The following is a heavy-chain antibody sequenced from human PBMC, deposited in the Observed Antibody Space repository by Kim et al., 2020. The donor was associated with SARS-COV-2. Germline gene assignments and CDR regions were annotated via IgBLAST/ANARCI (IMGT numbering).Heavy chain of an antibody. Sequence: ASVKVSCKASGYTFTSYYMHWVRQAPGQGLEWMGIINPSGGSTSYAQKFQGRVTMTRDTSTSTVYMELSSLRSEDTAVYYCARAGGYCTGGVCPGRNQYYYYYGMDVWGQGTTVTVSS. CDR1: GYTFTSYY. V-gene: IGHV1-46*01. D-gene: IGHD2-8*02. CDR3: ARAGGYCTGGVCPGRNQYYYYYGMDV. J-gene: IGHJ6*02. CDR2: INPSGGST.